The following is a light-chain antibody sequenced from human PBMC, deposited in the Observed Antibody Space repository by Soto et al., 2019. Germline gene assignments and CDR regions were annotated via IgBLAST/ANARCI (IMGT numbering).Light chain of an antibody. CDR3: QQRSNWPRT. CDR1: QSISNW. J-gene: IGKJ1*01. V-gene: IGKV1-5*01. Sequence: DIQMTQSPSTLSASVGDRVTITCRASQSISNWLAWYQQKPGKAPKLLIYDASSLESGVSLRFSGSGSGTEFTLTISSLEPEDFAVYYCQQRSNWPRTFGQGTKVDIK. CDR2: DAS.